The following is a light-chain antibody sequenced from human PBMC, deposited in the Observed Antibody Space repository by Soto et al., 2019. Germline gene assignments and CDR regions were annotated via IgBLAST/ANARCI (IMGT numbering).Light chain of an antibody. Sequence: EIVLIQSQATMSLSPGERATLSCRASQIVDNDLAWYQQKPGQAPRLLIYDAYNRATGMPVRFSGSGAGTDFTLTIGSLEPDDFAVYYCQQRTSWPLTFGGGTKVEIE. CDR3: QQRTSWPLT. J-gene: IGKJ4*01. V-gene: IGKV3-11*01. CDR2: DAY. CDR1: QIVDND.